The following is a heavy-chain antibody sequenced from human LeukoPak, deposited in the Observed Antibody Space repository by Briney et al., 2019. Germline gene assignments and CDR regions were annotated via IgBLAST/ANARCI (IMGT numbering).Heavy chain of an antibody. Sequence: SETLSLTCAVYGGSFSGYYWSWIRQPPGKGLEWIGEINHSGSTNYNPSLKSRVTISVDTSKNQFSLKLSSVTAADTAVYYCARAGIAAADGFFDPWGQGTLVTVSS. J-gene: IGHJ5*02. V-gene: IGHV4-34*01. CDR2: INHSGST. D-gene: IGHD6-13*01. CDR3: ARAGIAAADGFFDP. CDR1: GGSFSGYY.